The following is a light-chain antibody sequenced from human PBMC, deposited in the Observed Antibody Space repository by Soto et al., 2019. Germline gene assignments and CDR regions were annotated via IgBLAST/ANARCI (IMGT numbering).Light chain of an antibody. CDR1: NVGSKS. CDR2: YDS. CDR3: QVWDSSSDHP. V-gene: IGLV3-21*04. J-gene: IGLJ2*01. Sequence: SYELTQPPSGTVDPGKTARITCGGNNVGSKSVHWYQQKPGQAPVLVIYYDSDRPSGIPERFSGSNSGNTATLTISRVEAGDEADYYCQVWDSSSDHPFGGGTKLTVL.